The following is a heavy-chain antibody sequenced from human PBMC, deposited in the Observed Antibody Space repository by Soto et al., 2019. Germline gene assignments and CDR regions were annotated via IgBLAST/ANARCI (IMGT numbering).Heavy chain of an antibody. J-gene: IGHJ6*02. Sequence: ASVKVSCKASGHTFTGYYMHWVRQAPGQGLEWMGWINPNSGGTNYAQKFQGRVTMTRDTSISTAYMELSRLRSDDTAVYYCARDRSCSSTSCSIYYYYYGMDVWGQGTTVTVSS. CDR2: INPNSGGT. CDR3: ARDRSCSSTSCSIYYYYYGMDV. CDR1: GHTFTGYY. D-gene: IGHD2-2*01. V-gene: IGHV1-2*02.